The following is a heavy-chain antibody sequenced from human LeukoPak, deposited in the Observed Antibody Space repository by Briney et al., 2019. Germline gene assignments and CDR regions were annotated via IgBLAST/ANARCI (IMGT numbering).Heavy chain of an antibody. CDR1: GFTFSTYG. V-gene: IGHV3-48*01. J-gene: IGHJ4*02. CDR2: IDSSSSNI. D-gene: IGHD3-10*01. CDR3: TRGSYYYY. Sequence: PGGSLRLSCAASGFTFSTYGMNWVRQAPGKGLEWVSYIDSSSSNIYYADSLKGRFTISRDNAKNSLDLQMNSLRAEDTAVYYCTRGSYYYYWGQGTLVTVSS.